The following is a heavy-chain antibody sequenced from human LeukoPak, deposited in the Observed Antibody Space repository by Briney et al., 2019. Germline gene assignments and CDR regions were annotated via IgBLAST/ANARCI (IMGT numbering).Heavy chain of an antibody. CDR1: GGPISSYY. CDR2: IYTSGST. D-gene: IGHD3-10*01. CDR3: ARVVSDGSGSYYPDY. J-gene: IGHJ4*02. Sequence: PSETLSLTCTVSGGPISSYYWSWIRQPAGKGLDWIGRIYTSGSTNYNPPLKSRVTMSVDTSKNQFSLKLSSVTAADTAVYYCARVVSDGSGSYYPDYWGQGTLVTVSS. V-gene: IGHV4-4*07.